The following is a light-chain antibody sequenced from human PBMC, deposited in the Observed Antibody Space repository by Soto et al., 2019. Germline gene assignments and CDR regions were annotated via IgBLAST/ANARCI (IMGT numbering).Light chain of an antibody. CDR3: QQYNNWPPWT. CDR1: QTVSSN. J-gene: IGKJ1*01. Sequence: EIVLTQSPGTLSLSPGERGTLSCRASQTVSSNFLAWYQQKPGQAPRLLIFDASIGATGIPARFSGSGSGAALTLTISSRPSEDFALYYCQQYNNWPPWTFGQGTKVDIK. V-gene: IGKV3-11*01. CDR2: DAS.